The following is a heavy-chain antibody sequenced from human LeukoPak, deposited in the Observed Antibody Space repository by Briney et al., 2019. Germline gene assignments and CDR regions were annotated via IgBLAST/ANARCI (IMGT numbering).Heavy chain of an antibody. CDR2: ITYDGGTT. V-gene: IGHV3-64*01. J-gene: IGHJ1*01. D-gene: IGHD6-19*01. CDR1: GFTFSTYA. CDR3: ARDEAGYSSD. Sequence: PGGSLRLSCAASGFTFSTYAMHWVRQAPGKGLEHVSSITYDGGTTYYANSVKCGFTISRDNSKNTLYLQMGSLRDEDMSVYYCARDEAGYSSDWGRGTLVTVSS.